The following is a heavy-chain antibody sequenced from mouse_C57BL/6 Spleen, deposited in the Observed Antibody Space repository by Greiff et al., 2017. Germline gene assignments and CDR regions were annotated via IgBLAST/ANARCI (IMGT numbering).Heavy chain of an antibody. CDR1: GYTFTSYW. CDR2: IYPGNSDT. V-gene: IGHV1-5*01. J-gene: IGHJ1*03. D-gene: IGHD1-1*01. Sequence: VQLQQSGTVLARPGASVQMSCKTSGYTFTSYWMHWVKQRPGQGLEWIGAIYPGNSDTSYNQKFKGKAKLTAVTSASTAYMELSSLTNEDSAVYYCTRTPPYYGSSYRYFDVWGTGTTVTVSS. CDR3: TRTPPYYGSSYRYFDV.